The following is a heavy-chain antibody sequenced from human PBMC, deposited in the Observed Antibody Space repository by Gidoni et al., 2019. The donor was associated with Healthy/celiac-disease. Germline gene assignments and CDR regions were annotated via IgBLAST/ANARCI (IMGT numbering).Heavy chain of an antibody. CDR1: GGSISSYY. V-gene: IGHV4-59*01. Sequence: GPGLVKPSETLSLTCTVSGGSISSYYWSWIRQPPGKGLEWIGYIYYSGSTNYNPSLKSRVTISVDTSKNQFSLKLSSVTAADTAVYYCARADGLGMATIFDYWGQGTLVTVSS. J-gene: IGHJ4*02. CDR2: IYYSGST. CDR3: ARADGLGMATIFDY. D-gene: IGHD5-12*01.